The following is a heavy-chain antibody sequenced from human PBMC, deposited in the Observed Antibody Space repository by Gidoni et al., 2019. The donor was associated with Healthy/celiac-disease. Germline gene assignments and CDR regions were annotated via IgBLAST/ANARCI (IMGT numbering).Heavy chain of an antibody. CDR2: ISSNGGST. J-gene: IGHJ4*02. D-gene: IGHD3-9*01. V-gene: IGHV3-64D*06. Sequence: EVQLVESGGGLVQPGGSLRLSCSASGFTFSSYAMHWVRQAPGKGLEYVSAISSNGGSTYYADSVKGRFTISRDNSKNTLYLQMSSLRAEDTAVYYCVKGGVYDILTVYLGPPTWFDYWGQGTLVTVSS. CDR3: VKGGVYDILTVYLGPPTWFDY. CDR1: GFTFSSYA.